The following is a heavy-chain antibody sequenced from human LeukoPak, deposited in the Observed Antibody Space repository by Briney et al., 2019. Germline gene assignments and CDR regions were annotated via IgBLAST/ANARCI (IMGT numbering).Heavy chain of an antibody. CDR3: LEGPNCSSTSCYSYYFDY. CDR1: GFTFSSYW. CDR2: ISGGST. J-gene: IGHJ4*02. Sequence: PGGSLRLSCAASGFTFSSYWMSWVRQAPGKGLEWVSSISGGSTYYADSRKGRFTISRDNSKNTLHLQMNSLRAEDTAVYYRLEGPNCSSTSCYSYYFDYWGQGTLVTVSS. V-gene: IGHV3-38-3*01. D-gene: IGHD2-2*01.